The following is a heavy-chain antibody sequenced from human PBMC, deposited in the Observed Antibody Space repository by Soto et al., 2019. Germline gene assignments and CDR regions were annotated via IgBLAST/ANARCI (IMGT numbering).Heavy chain of an antibody. D-gene: IGHD3-9*01. Sequence: PSETRSLTCTVSGGSISSYYWSWIRQPPGKGLEWIGYIYYSGSTNYNPSLKSRVTISVDTSKNQFSLKLSSVTAADTAVYYCARGPTSMTGYYSRFDPWGQGTLVTVSS. CDR1: GGSISSYY. J-gene: IGHJ5*02. CDR3: ARGPTSMTGYYSRFDP. V-gene: IGHV4-59*08. CDR2: IYYSGST.